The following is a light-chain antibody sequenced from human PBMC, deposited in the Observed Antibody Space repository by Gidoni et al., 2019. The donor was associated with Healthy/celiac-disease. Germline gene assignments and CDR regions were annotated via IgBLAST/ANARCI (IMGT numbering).Light chain of an antibody. CDR3: QQSYSTPWT. CDR1: QSISSY. V-gene: IGKV1-39*01. Sequence: DIQMTQSPSSLSASVGDRVTITCRASQSISSYLNWYQQKPPSRFSGSGSGTDFTLTISSLQPEDFATYYCQQSYSTPWTFGQGTKVEIK. J-gene: IGKJ1*01.